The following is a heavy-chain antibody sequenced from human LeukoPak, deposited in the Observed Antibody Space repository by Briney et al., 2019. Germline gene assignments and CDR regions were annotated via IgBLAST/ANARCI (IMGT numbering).Heavy chain of an antibody. CDR3: AKEADRSVAGTFFTNY. V-gene: IGHV3-30*02. Sequence: SGGSLRLSCAASGFTFSSCGMYWVRQAPGKGLEWVAFIRYDGSNKYYADSVKGRFTISRDNSKNTLYLQMNSLRAEDTAVYYCAKEADRSVAGTFFTNYWGQGTLVTVSS. CDR1: GFTFSSCG. D-gene: IGHD6-19*01. CDR2: IRYDGSNK. J-gene: IGHJ4*02.